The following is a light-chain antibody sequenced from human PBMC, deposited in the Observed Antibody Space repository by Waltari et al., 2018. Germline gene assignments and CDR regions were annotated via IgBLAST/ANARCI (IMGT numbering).Light chain of an antibody. V-gene: IGLV2-14*01. CDR3: SSYTSSSTYV. Sequence: QSALTQPASVSGSPGQSITISCTGPRSAVGGDTYVSWYQQHPGKAPKLMIYDVSKRPSGVSNRFSGSKSGNTASLTISGLQAEDEADYYCSSYTSSSTYVFGTGTKVTVL. J-gene: IGLJ1*01. CDR2: DVS. CDR1: RSAVGGDTY.